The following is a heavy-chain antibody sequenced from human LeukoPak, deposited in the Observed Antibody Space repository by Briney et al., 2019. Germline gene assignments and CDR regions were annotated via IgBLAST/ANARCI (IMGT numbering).Heavy chain of an antibody. D-gene: IGHD1-14*01. V-gene: IGHV3-11*05. CDR2: ISRSSTYT. CDR3: ARDIDTTTGCMDV. J-gene: IGHJ6*02. CDR1: GFXFSDYY. Sequence: GGSLRLSCAASGFXFSDYYITWVRQAPGKGLEWVSYISRSSTYTKYADSVKGRFTISRDNAENSLYLQMNSLRAEDAAVYYCARDIDTTTGCMDVWGQGTTVTVSS.